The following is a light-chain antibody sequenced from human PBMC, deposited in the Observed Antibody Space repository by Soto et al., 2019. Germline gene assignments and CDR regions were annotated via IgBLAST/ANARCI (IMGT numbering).Light chain of an antibody. CDR2: GAS. CDR3: HQYGSSPFT. CDR1: QSVSANY. V-gene: IGKV3-20*01. Sequence: VVLTQSPATLSLSPGERATLSCRANQSVSANYLAWYQQKPGQAPRLLIYGASSRATGIPDRFSGSGSGTDFTLTISRLEPEEFAVFYCHQYGSSPFTFGPGTKVDIK. J-gene: IGKJ3*01.